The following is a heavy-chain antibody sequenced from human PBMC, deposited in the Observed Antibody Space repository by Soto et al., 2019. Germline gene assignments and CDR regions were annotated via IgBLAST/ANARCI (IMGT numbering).Heavy chain of an antibody. D-gene: IGHD6-19*01. CDR1: GFTFSSYG. Sequence: PGGSLRLSCAASGFTFSSYGMHWVRQAPGKGLEWVAVIWYDGSNKYYADSVKGRFTISRDNSKNTLYLQMNSLRAEDTAVYYCARDRGQWAALYFFDYWGQGTLVIVSS. V-gene: IGHV3-33*01. CDR3: ARDRGQWAALYFFDY. CDR2: IWYDGSNK. J-gene: IGHJ4*02.